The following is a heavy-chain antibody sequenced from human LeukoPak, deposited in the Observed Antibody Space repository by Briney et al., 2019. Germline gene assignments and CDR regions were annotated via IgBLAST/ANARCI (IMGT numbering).Heavy chain of an antibody. D-gene: IGHD2-21*01. CDR3: ARNSYPDMDV. J-gene: IGHJ6*03. CDR2: ISWDGGGT. Sequence: GGSLRLSCAASGFTFDDYAMHWVRQAPGKGLEWVSLISWDGGGTYYADSVKGRFTISRDNAKNSLYLQMNSLRAEDTAVYCCARNSYPDMDVWGKGTPVTVSS. CDR1: GFTFDDYA. V-gene: IGHV3-43D*03.